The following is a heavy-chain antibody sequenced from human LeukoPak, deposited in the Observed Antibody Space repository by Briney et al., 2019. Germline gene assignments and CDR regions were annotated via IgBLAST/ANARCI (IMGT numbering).Heavy chain of an antibody. Sequence: NPSETLYLTCTVSGGSISNGGYYRSWIRQHPGKGLEWIGYIYYSGSTYYNPSLKSRVTISVDTSKNQFSLKLSSVTAADTAVYYCVAGYSYFHYWGQGTLVTVSS. CDR2: IYYSGST. CDR3: VAGYSYFHY. CDR1: GGSISNGGYY. V-gene: IGHV4-31*03. J-gene: IGHJ4*02. D-gene: IGHD2-21*01.